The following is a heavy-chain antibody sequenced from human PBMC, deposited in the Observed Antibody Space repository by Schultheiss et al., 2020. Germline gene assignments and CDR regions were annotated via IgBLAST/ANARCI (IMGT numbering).Heavy chain of an antibody. V-gene: IGHV3-15*01. J-gene: IGHJ6*02. CDR1: GFTFSSYA. D-gene: IGHD2-15*01. CDR2: IKSKTDGGTT. CDR3: AREGVYCSGSSCYGYGRDV. Sequence: GGSLRLSCAASGFTFSSYAMSWVRQAPGKGLEWVGRIKSKTDGGTTDYAAPVKGRFTISRDDSKNTLYLQMNSLRDEDTAVYYCAREGVYCSGSSCYGYGRDVWGQGTTVSV.